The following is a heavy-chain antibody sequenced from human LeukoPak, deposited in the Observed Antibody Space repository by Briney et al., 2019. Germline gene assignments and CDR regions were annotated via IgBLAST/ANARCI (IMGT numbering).Heavy chain of an antibody. CDR1: GGTFSSYA. D-gene: IGHD6-13*01. CDR3: AREFIAAAAIFDY. J-gene: IGHJ4*02. CDR2: IIPILGIA. Sequence: ASVKVPCKASGGTFSSYAISWVRQAPGQGLEWMGRIIPILGIANYAQKFQGRVTITADKSTSTAYMELSSLRSEDTAVYYCAREFIAAAAIFDYWGQGTLVTVSS. V-gene: IGHV1-69*04.